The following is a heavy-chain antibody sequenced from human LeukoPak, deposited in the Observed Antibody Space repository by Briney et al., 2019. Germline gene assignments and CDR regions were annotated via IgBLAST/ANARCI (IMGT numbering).Heavy chain of an antibody. V-gene: IGHV3-7*05. CDR3: ARWGTYSSSWLGAFDI. Sequence: PGGSLRLSCAASGFTFSKYWMSWVRQAPGKGLEWVANIKQDGSEKYSLDSVKGRFTTSRDNAKNSLHLQMNSLRAEDTAVYYCARWGTYSSSWLGAFDIWGQGTMVTVSS. J-gene: IGHJ3*02. CDR1: GFTFSKYW. D-gene: IGHD6-13*01. CDR2: IKQDGSEK.